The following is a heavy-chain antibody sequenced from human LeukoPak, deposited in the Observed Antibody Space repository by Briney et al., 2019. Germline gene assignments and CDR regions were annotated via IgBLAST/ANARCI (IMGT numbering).Heavy chain of an antibody. J-gene: IGHJ4*02. V-gene: IGHV3-23*01. Sequence: PGGSLRLSCAASGFTFSSYAMSWVRQAPGKGLEWVSAISGSGGSTYHADSVKGRFTISRDNSKNTLYLQMNSLRAEDTAVYYCAKGGDYGDYVAFDYWGQGTLVTVSS. CDR2: ISGSGGST. CDR3: AKGGDYGDYVAFDY. CDR1: GFTFSSYA. D-gene: IGHD4-17*01.